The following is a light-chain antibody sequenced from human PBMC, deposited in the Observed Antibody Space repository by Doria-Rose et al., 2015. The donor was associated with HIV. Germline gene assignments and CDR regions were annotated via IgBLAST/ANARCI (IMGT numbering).Light chain of an antibody. Sequence: TQSPGTLSLSPGERATLSCRASQRVKSSYLAWYQQKPGQAPRLLIYDASTRATGIPDRFSGSRSGTDFTRTISRLEPEDVAVYYCQQYGTSRVTFGQGTRLEIK. CDR2: DAS. CDR3: QQYGTSRVT. J-gene: IGKJ5*01. V-gene: IGKV3-20*01. CDR1: QRVKSSY.